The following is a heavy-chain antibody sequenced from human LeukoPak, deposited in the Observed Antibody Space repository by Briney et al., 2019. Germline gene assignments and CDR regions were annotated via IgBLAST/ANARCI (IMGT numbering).Heavy chain of an antibody. V-gene: IGHV3-30*18. J-gene: IGHJ4*02. CDR3: AKSGCSSTSCYVNY. CDR1: GFPFSDYG. D-gene: IGHD2-2*01. Sequence: GRSLRLSCAASGFPFSDYGMHWVRQAPRKGLEWVAVISYDGVNKYYADSVKGRFTISRDSSRNTLYLQMNSLRTEDTAVYYCAKSGCSSTSCYVNYWGQGTLATVSS. CDR2: ISYDGVNK.